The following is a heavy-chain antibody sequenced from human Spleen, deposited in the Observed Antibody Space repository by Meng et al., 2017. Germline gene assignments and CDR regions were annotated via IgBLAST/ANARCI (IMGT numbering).Heavy chain of an antibody. D-gene: IGHD4-11*01. J-gene: IGHJ4*02. CDR1: GASFSDYF. CDR3: ARGPTTMAHDFDY. Sequence: QGQLHQWVAGLSKTSEPLSLSCVVSGASFSDYFWSLSRPPAGNVQGCIGENYHNGSSNYKPSIESRATTSEDTSKDNLFMKLSFVTAADSAVYYCARGPTTMAHDFDYWGQGTLVTVSS. V-gene: IGHV4-34*01. CDR2: NYHNGSS.